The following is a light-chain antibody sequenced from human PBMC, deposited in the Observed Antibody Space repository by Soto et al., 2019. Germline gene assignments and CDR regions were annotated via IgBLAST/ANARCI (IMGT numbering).Light chain of an antibody. Sequence: EIVMTQSPATLSVSPGERATLSCRASQRVSSDLAWYQQKPGQPPSLLIYGASTRATGIPAKFSGSGSETEFTLTISSLQSEDFAVYYCQQYNEWPLTFGQGTKVEIK. V-gene: IGKV3-15*01. CDR1: QRVSSD. J-gene: IGKJ1*01. CDR3: QQYNEWPLT. CDR2: GAS.